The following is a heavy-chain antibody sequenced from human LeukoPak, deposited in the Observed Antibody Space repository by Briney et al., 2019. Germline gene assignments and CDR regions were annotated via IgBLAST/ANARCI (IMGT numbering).Heavy chain of an antibody. V-gene: IGHV1-8*03. Sequence: ASVKVSCKASGYTFTSYDINWVRQATGQGLEWMGWMNPNSGNTGYAQKFQGRVTITRNTSISTAYFELSRLSSEDTAGYFCARHRGRGGAFDIWGQGTMVTVSS. CDR3: ARHRGRGGAFDI. D-gene: IGHD3-10*01. J-gene: IGHJ3*02. CDR2: MNPNSGNT. CDR1: GYTFTSYD.